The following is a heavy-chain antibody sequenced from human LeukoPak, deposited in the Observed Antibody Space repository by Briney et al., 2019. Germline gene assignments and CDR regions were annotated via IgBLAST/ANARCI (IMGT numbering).Heavy chain of an antibody. Sequence: PSETLSLTCTVSGGSISSGGYYWSWIRQHPGKGLEWIGYIYYSGSTYYNPSLKSRVTISVDTSKNQFSLKLSSVTAADTAVYYCARAPYSGSYTTSRKTRTGYYFDYWGQGTLVTVSS. CDR1: GGSISSGGYY. J-gene: IGHJ4*02. V-gene: IGHV4-31*03. D-gene: IGHD1-26*01. CDR2: IYYSGST. CDR3: ARAPYSGSYTTSRKTRTGYYFDY.